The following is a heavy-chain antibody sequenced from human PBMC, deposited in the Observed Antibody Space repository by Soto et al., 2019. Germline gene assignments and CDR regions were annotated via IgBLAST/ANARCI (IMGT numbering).Heavy chain of an antibody. CDR3: TSCERRYFDY. J-gene: IGHJ4*02. CDR2: IIPIFGTT. CDR1: GGRFSRHA. Sequence: QVRQGQAGAEVKKPESSVSVSCKASGGRFSRHAVKGVRQAHGQGLEWMGGIIPIFGTTKYAQRFQDGVTFNADESTGTAYMDLSNLRSEDTVVYCCTSCERRYFDYWGQGTLVSVSS. V-gene: IGHV1-69*13.